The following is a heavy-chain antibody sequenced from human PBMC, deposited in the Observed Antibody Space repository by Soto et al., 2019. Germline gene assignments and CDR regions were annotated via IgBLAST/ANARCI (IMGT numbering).Heavy chain of an antibody. CDR2: IIPIFGTA. D-gene: IGHD1-26*01. J-gene: IGHJ4*02. CDR3: ASGSGSYSPLYYFDY. CDR1: GGTFSSYA. Sequence: SVKVSCKASGGTFSSYAISWVRQAPGQGLGWMGGIIPIFGTANYAQKFQGRVTITADESTSTAYMELSSLRSEDTAVYYCASGSGSYSPLYYFDYWGQGTLVTVSS. V-gene: IGHV1-69*13.